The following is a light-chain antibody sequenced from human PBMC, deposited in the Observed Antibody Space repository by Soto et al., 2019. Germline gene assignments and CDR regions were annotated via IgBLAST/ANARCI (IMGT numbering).Light chain of an antibody. CDR3: QTWGTGIRV. Sequence: QLVLTQSPSASASLGASVKLTCTLSSGHSNYAIAWHQQQPEKGPRYLMKANSDGSHRKGDGIPDRFSGSSSGAQRYLTISSLQSEDEADYYYQTWGTGIRVFGTGTKVTVL. CDR1: SGHSNYA. J-gene: IGLJ1*01. V-gene: IGLV4-69*01. CDR2: ANSDGSH.